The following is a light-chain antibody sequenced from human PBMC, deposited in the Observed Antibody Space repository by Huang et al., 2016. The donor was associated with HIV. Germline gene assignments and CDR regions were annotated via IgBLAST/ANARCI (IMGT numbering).Light chain of an antibody. J-gene: IGKJ4*01. V-gene: IGKV1-33*01. CDR2: DAS. CDR3: QQYDSIPLT. Sequence: DIQMTQSPSSLSASAGDRVTITCQASQDIKFHLNWYQQRPVKAPKLLIYDASNLETGFPSRFSGSRSGTDFYFTISSLQPEDIATYFCQQYDSIPLTFGGGTKVEIK. CDR1: QDIKFH.